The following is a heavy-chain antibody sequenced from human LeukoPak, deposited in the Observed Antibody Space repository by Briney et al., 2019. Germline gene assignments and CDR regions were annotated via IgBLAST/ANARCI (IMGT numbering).Heavy chain of an antibody. D-gene: IGHD2-2*01. V-gene: IGHV4-34*01. J-gene: IGHJ4*02. CDR2: INHSGST. CDR1: GGSFSGYY. CDR3: ARGNSSSSTRYFDY. Sequence: ASETLSLTCAVYGGSFSGYYWSWIRQPPGKGLEWIGEINHSGSTNYNPSLKSRVTISVDTSKNQFSLKLSSVTAADTAVCYCARGNSSSSTRYFDYWGQGTLVTVSS.